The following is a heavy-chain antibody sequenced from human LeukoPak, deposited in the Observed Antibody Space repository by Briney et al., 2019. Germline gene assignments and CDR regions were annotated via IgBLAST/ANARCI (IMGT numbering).Heavy chain of an antibody. CDR2: INHSGST. J-gene: IGHJ6*03. Sequence: SETLSLTCAVYGGSFSGYYWSWIRQPPGKGLEWIGEINHSGSTNYNPYLKSRVTISVDTSKNQFSLKLRSVTAADTAVYYCARDRVGQQLVGRNYYYYYMDVWGKGTTVTISS. CDR3: ARDRVGQQLVGRNYYYYYMDV. D-gene: IGHD6-13*01. CDR1: GGSFSGYY. V-gene: IGHV4-34*01.